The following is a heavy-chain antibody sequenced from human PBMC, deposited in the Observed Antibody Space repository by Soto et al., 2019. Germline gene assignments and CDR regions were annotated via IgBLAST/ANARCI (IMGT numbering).Heavy chain of an antibody. CDR3: ARDWGYCSGGSCYSELYYYYGMDV. Sequence: QVQLVESGGGVVQPGRSLRLSCAASGFTFSSYAMHWVRQAPGKGLEWVAVISYDGSNKYYADSVKGRFTISRDNSKNTLYLPMNSLRAEDTAVYYCARDWGYCSGGSCYSELYYYYGMDVWGQGTTVTVSS. CDR1: GFTFSSYA. V-gene: IGHV3-30-3*01. D-gene: IGHD2-15*01. J-gene: IGHJ6*02. CDR2: ISYDGSNK.